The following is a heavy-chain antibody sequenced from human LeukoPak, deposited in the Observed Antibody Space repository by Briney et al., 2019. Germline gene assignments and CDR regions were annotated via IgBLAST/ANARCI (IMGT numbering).Heavy chain of an antibody. V-gene: IGHV1-2*02. CDR2: INPNSGGT. D-gene: IGHD5-18*01. CDR1: GYTFTNYD. Sequence: ASVKVSCKTSGYTFTNYDINWVRQASGQGLEWMGWINPNSGGTNYAQKFQGRVTMTRDTSISTAYMELSRLRSDDTAVYYCARVYSYGSTFDYWGQGTLVTVSS. CDR3: ARVYSYGSTFDY. J-gene: IGHJ4*02.